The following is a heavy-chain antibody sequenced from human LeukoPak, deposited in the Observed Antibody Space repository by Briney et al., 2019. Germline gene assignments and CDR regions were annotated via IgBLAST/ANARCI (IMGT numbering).Heavy chain of an antibody. V-gene: IGHV1-2*02. CDR1: GYTFTGYY. J-gene: IGHJ6*03. CDR3: ASLGYCSSTSCYLAYYYMDV. CDR2: INPNSGGT. Sequence: ASVKVSCKASGYTFTGYYMHWARQAPGQGLEWMGWINPNSGGTNYAQKFQGRVTMTRDTSISTAYMELSRLRSDDTAVYYCASLGYCSSTSCYLAYYYMDVWGKGTTVTVSS. D-gene: IGHD2-2*01.